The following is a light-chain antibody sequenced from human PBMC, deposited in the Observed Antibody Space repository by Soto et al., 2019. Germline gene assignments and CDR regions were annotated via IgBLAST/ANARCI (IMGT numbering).Light chain of an antibody. V-gene: IGLV2-8*01. CDR2: EVS. CDR3: SSYAGSNNLG. Sequence: QSALTQPPSASGSPGQSVTIPCTGTSSDVGGYNYVSWYQQHPGKAPKLMIYEVSKRPSGVPDRFSGSKSGNTASLTVSGLQAEDEADYYCSSYAGSNNLGFGGGTKLTVL. J-gene: IGLJ2*01. CDR1: SSDVGGYNY.